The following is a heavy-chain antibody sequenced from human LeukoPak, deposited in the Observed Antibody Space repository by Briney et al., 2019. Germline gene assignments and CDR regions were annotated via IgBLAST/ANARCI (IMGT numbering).Heavy chain of an antibody. Sequence: GGSLKLSCAASGFTFSASAMHWVRQASGKGLEWVGRIRSKANNYATAYAASVKGRFTISRDDSKNTAYLQMNSLKTEDTAIYYCTRLEIAVAGYDYWSQGTLVTVSS. D-gene: IGHD6-19*01. CDR1: GFTFSASA. CDR2: IRSKANNYAT. V-gene: IGHV3-73*01. CDR3: TRLEIAVAGYDY. J-gene: IGHJ4*02.